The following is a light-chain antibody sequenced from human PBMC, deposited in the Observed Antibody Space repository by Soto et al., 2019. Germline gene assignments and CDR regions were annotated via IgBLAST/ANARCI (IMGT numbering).Light chain of an antibody. CDR2: GSS. V-gene: IGKV3-15*01. Sequence: EILLTQSPATLPVSPGERATLSCRASQSVGSNLAWFQQKPGQAPRLLIYGSSTRATGAPARFSGSGSGADFTLTISNLQSEDFAVYYCQQYTNWPPIAFGQGTKVDIK. CDR3: QQYTNWPPIA. J-gene: IGKJ1*01. CDR1: QSVGSN.